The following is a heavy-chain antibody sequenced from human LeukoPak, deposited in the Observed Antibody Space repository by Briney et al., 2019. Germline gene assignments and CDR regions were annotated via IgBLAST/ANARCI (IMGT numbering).Heavy chain of an antibody. D-gene: IGHD4-23*01. J-gene: IGHJ4*01. CDR2: IWYDGSKK. CDR1: GFTFSSYG. V-gene: IGHV3-33*01. CDR3: ARRDGDNDRGFDY. Sequence: GTSLRLSCAASGFTFSSYGMHWVRQAPGKGLEWVAVIWYDGSKKYYADSVKGRFTISRDNSKNTLYLQMNSLRAEDTAVYYCARRDGDNDRGFDYWGQEPWSPSPQ.